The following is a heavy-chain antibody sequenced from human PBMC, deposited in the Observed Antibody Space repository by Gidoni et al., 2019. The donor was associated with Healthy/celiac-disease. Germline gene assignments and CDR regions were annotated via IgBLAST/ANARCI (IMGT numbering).Heavy chain of an antibody. V-gene: IGHV3-15*01. CDR2: IKSKTDGGTT. J-gene: IGHJ4*02. D-gene: IGHD3-10*01. Sequence: EVQLVESGGGLVKPGGSLRLSCAASGFTFSNAWMSWVRQAPGKGLEWVGRIKSKTDGGTTDYAAPVKGRFTISRDDSKNTLYLQMNSLKTEDTAVYYCTTDSLITMVRGVIITSVYWGQGTLVTVSS. CDR1: GFTFSNAW. CDR3: TTDSLITMVRGVIITSVY.